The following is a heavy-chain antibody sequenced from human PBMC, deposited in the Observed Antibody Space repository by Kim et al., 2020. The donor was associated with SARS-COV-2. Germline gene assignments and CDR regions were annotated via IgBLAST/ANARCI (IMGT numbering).Heavy chain of an antibody. CDR2: IYYSGNT. Sequence: SETLSLTCTVSGGSISSSTYYWGWIRQPPGKGLEWIGSIYYSGNTYYNPSLKSRVTISVDTSKNQFSLKLSSVTAADTAVYYCARECIAEAGANWFDPWGQGTLVTVSS. CDR3: ARECIAEAGANWFDP. D-gene: IGHD6-13*01. V-gene: IGHV4-39*07. J-gene: IGHJ5*02. CDR1: GGSISSSTYY.